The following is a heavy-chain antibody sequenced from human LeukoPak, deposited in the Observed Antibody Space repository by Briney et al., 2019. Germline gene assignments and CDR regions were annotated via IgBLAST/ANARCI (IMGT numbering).Heavy chain of an antibody. V-gene: IGHV1-2*02. J-gene: IGHJ4*02. CDR3: ARVSIKWELLPYFDY. Sequence: GASVKVSCKASGYTFTGYYMHWVRQAPGQGLEWMGWINPNSGGTNYAQKFQGRVTMTRDTFISTAYMELSRLRSDDTAVYYCARVSIKWELLPYFDYWGQGTLVTVSS. CDR2: INPNSGGT. CDR1: GYTFTGYY. D-gene: IGHD1-26*01.